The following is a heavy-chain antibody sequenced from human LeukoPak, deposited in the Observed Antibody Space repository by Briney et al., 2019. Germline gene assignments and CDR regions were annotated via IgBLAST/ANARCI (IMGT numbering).Heavy chain of an antibody. Sequence: SETLSLTSAGYIYSICSVNHWGGIRQPPGKGLEWIGTIYHSGTTYYNPSLKGRLTISVDTSKNQFSLRLSSVTAADTAVYYCAKFTITTPSRGTFDYWGQGILLTVSS. D-gene: IGHD4-11*01. J-gene: IGHJ4*02. CDR2: IYHSGTT. CDR1: IYSICSVNH. V-gene: IGHV4-38-2*01. CDR3: AKFTITTPSRGTFDY.